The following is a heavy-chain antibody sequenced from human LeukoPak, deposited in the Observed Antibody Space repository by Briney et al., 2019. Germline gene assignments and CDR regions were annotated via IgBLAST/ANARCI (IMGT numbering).Heavy chain of an antibody. CDR2: TYYRSKWHN. V-gene: IGHV6-1*01. CDR1: GDSVSNKNTA. Sequence: SQTLSLTCAISGDSVSNKNTAWNWIRQSPSRGLEWLGRTYYRSKWHNTYAASVKSRITINPDTSKNQFSLQLNSVTPEDTAVYFCARGRYCGGGTCYHFDSWGQGTLVTVSS. D-gene: IGHD2-15*01. J-gene: IGHJ4*02. CDR3: ARGRYCGGGTCYHFDS.